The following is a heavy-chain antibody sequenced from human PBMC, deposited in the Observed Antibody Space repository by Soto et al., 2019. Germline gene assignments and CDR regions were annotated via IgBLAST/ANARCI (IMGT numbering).Heavy chain of an antibody. CDR3: ARGNYYDSSGYYDY. V-gene: IGHV4-59*01. J-gene: IGHJ4*02. Sequence: QVQLQESGPGLVKPSETLSLTCTVSGGSFSSYYWSWIRQPPGKGLEWIGYIYYSGSSNYNPSLKSRVTISADTSNNQCSMKLSSVTAADTAVYDCARGNYYDSSGYYDYWGKGTLVTVSS. D-gene: IGHD3-22*01. CDR1: GGSFSSYY. CDR2: IYYSGSS.